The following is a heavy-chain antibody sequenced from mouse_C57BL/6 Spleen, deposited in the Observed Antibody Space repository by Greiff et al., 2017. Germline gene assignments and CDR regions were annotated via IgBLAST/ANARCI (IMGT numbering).Heavy chain of an antibody. Sequence: VQLQQSGPVLVKPGASVKMSCKASGYTFTDYYMNWVKQSHGKSLEWIGVINPYNGGTSYNQKFKGKATLTVDKSSSTAYMELNSLTSEDSAVYYCARGAHYGSSLYYAVDYWGQGTSVTVSS. J-gene: IGHJ4*01. D-gene: IGHD1-1*01. V-gene: IGHV1-19*01. CDR3: ARGAHYGSSLYYAVDY. CDR1: GYTFTDYY. CDR2: INPYNGGT.